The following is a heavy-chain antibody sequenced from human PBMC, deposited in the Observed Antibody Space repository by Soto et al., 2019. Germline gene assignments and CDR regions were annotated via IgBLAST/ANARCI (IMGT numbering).Heavy chain of an antibody. CDR3: ARGSPIVVVPAALSGSHDAFDI. CDR2: INPNSGGT. Sequence: ASVKVSCKASGYTFTGYYMHWVRQAPGQGLEWMGWINPNSGGTNYAQKFQGWVTMTRDTSISTAYMELSRLRSDDTAVYYCARGSPIVVVPAALSGSHDAFDIWGQGTMVTVSS. CDR1: GYTFTGYY. V-gene: IGHV1-2*04. D-gene: IGHD2-2*01. J-gene: IGHJ3*02.